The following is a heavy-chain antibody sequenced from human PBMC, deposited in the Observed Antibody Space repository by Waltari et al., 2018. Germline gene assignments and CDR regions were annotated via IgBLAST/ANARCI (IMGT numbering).Heavy chain of an antibody. D-gene: IGHD6-19*01. CDR3: TRGGARGSGWYVVDT. Sequence: EVQLVESGGGLVQPGGSLRLSGAVSGFTFSSYWVSWVCQCPGKGLEWVANIKEDGSEKYNVDSVKGRFTISRDNAKNSLYLQMNSLRAEDTAVYYCTRGGARGSGWYVVDTWGQGTLVTVSS. J-gene: IGHJ4*02. V-gene: IGHV3-7*01. CDR2: IKEDGSEK. CDR1: GFTFSSYW.